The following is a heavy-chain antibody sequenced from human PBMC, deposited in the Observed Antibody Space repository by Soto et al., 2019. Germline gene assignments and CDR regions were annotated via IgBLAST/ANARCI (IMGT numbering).Heavy chain of an antibody. CDR3: ARHRDVVVVAATQVYYYGMDV. D-gene: IGHD2-15*01. V-gene: IGHV5-10-1*01. Sequence: GESLKISCKGSGYSFTSYWISWVRQMPGKGLEWMGRIDPSDSYTNYSPSFQGHVTISADKSISTAYLQWSSLKASDTAMYYCARHRDVVVVAATQVYYYGMDVWGQGTTVTISS. J-gene: IGHJ6*02. CDR1: GYSFTSYW. CDR2: IDPSDSYT.